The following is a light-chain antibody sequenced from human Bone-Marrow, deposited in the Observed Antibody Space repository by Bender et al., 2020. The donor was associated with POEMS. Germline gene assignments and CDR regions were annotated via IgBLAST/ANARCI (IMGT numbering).Light chain of an antibody. CDR1: SSNIGSYA. Sequence: QSALTQPPSASGSPGQSITISCSGSSSNIGSYAVNWYQQLPGTAPKLLIDSDNQRPSGVPDRFSGSKSGTSASLAISGLRSEDEADYYCATWDDSLNACVFGDGTKVTVL. CDR3: ATWDDSLNACV. V-gene: IGLV1-44*01. CDR2: SDN. J-gene: IGLJ1*01.